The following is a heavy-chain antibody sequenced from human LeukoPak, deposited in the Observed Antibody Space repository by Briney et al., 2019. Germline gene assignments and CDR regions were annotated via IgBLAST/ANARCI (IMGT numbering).Heavy chain of an antibody. CDR2: IYYSGST. V-gene: IGHV4-30-4*07. J-gene: IGHJ6*03. CDR1: GGSIIRGGHS. CDR3: ARAFSKICPRGYCYMDV. Sequence: SETLSLTRALSGGSIIRGGHSWSWIRHPPGKGLEWIGCIYYSGSTYYNPPLKSRVTISVDTSKIQFSLKISSVTAADTAVYYCARAFSKICPRGYCYMDVWGKGTTVTVSS. D-gene: IGHD2-2*01.